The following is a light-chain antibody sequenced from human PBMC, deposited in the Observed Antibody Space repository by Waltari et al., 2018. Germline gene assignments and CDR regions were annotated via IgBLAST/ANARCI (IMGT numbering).Light chain of an antibody. J-gene: IGKJ1*01. V-gene: IGKV3-15*01. CDR2: GAS. CDR1: QSVSNG. Sequence: MTQSPSSLSASVGDRVTITCRASQSVSNGLAWYQQKPGQAPRLLIYGASTRATGIPARFSGSGSATEFTLTISSLQSEDFAVYYCQQFNNWPGTFGQGTKVEIK. CDR3: QQFNNWPGT.